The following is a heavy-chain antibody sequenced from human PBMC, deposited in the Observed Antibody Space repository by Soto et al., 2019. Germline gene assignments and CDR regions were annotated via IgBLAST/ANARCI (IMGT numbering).Heavy chain of an antibody. J-gene: IGHJ4*02. CDR3: ARGANRTTETTLVSLSY. Sequence: QVQLVQSGAEVKKPGSSVKVSCTASGCTFSSYTISWVRQAPGQGLEWMGRILPILGIANYAQKFQGRVTITADKSTSTAYMEQSRLRSEDTALDYCARGANRTTETTLVSLSYLGQGTLVTVSS. D-gene: IGHD4-17*01. CDR2: ILPILGIA. CDR1: GCTFSSYT. V-gene: IGHV1-69*04.